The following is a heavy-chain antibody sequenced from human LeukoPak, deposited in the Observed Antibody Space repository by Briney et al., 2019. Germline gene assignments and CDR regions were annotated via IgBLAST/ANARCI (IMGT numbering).Heavy chain of an antibody. V-gene: IGHV4-59*01. J-gene: IGHJ6*03. CDR2: IYYNGST. CDR1: GGSISSYY. CDR3: ARGYFGGTYYYYYYMDV. D-gene: IGHD3-16*01. Sequence: PSETLSLTCTVSGGSISSYYWSWIRQPPGKGLEWIGYIYYNGSTNYNPSLKSRVTISVDTSKNQFSLKLSSVTAADTAVYYCARGYFGGTYYYYYYMDVWGKGTTVTVSS.